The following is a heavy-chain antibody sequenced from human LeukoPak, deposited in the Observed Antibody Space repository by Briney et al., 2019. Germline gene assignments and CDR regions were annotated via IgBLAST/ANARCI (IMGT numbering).Heavy chain of an antibody. CDR3: AREVGGTGTTPEDPDYYYYMDV. D-gene: IGHD1-7*01. J-gene: IGHJ6*03. Sequence: SVKVSCKASVGTFSIYAISWVRQAPGQGLEWMGGIIPILGTANYAQKFQGRVTITADESTSTAYMELSSLRSEDTAVYYCAREVGGTGTTPEDPDYYYYMDVWGKGTTVTVSS. V-gene: IGHV1-69*13. CDR1: VGTFSIYA. CDR2: IIPILGTA.